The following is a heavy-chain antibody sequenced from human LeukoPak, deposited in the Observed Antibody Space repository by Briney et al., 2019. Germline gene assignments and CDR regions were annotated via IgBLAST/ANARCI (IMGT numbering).Heavy chain of an antibody. CDR1: GFTFSSYW. Sequence: GESLRLSCAASGFTFSSYWMHWVRQAPGKGLVWVSRINSDGSSTSYADSVKGRFTISRDNAKNTLYLQMNSLRAEDTAMYYCARDYYYYDSSGGDAFDIWGQGTMVTASS. CDR3: ARDYYYYDSSGGDAFDI. J-gene: IGHJ3*02. V-gene: IGHV3-74*01. CDR2: INSDGSST. D-gene: IGHD3-22*01.